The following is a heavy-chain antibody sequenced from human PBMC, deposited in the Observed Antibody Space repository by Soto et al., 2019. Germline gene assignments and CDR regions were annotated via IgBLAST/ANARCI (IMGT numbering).Heavy chain of an antibody. CDR1: GYTFTSYY. J-gene: IGHJ4*02. CDR3: ARELHKRIDGSGSYVVDY. Sequence: QVQLVQSGAEVKKPGASVKVSCKASGYTFTSYYMHWVRQAPGQGLEWMGIINPSGGSTSYAQKFQGRVTMTRDTSTSTVYMELSSLRSEDTAVYYCARELHKRIDGSGSYVVDYWGQGTLVTVSS. D-gene: IGHD3-10*01. V-gene: IGHV1-46*01. CDR2: INPSGGST.